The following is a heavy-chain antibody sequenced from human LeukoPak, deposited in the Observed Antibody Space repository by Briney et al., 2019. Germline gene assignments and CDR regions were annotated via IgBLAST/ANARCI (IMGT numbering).Heavy chain of an antibody. CDR3: ARGSGREQVVRFDF. CDR2: IYPGDSDT. D-gene: IGHD6-6*01. V-gene: IGHV5-51*01. Sequence: GESLKISCKGSGYSSTNYWIGWVRQMPGKGLELMGIIYPGDSDTRYSPSFQGQVTISADKSISTAYLQWSSLKASDTAIYYCARGSGREQVVRFDFWGQGALVTVSS. J-gene: IGHJ4*02. CDR1: GYSSTNYW.